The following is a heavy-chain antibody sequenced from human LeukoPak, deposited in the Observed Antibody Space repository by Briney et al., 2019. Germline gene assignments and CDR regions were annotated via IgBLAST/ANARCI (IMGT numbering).Heavy chain of an antibody. CDR1: GFTFSSYA. J-gene: IGHJ4*02. CDR2: ISSNGGST. V-gene: IGHV3-64*01. Sequence: GGSLRLSCAASGFTFSSYAMHWVRQAPGKGLEYVSAISSNGGSTYYANSVKGRFTISRDNSKNTLYLQMGSLRAEDMAVYYCARGFGRDIAVAGFDYWGQGTLVTVSS. CDR3: ARGFGRDIAVAGFDY. D-gene: IGHD6-19*01.